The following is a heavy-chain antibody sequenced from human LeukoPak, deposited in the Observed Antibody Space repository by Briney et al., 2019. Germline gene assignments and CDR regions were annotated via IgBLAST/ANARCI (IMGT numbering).Heavy chain of an antibody. CDR3: TTTYYYDSSGYYLFDY. D-gene: IGHD3-22*01. J-gene: IGHJ4*02. CDR1: GFTFSNAW. Sequence: GGSLRLSCAASGFTFSNAWMSWVRQAPGKGLEWVGRIKSKTDGGTTDYAAPVKGRFTISRDDSKNTLYLQMNSLKTEDTAVYYCTTTYYYDSSGYYLFDYWGQGTLVTVSS. V-gene: IGHV3-15*01. CDR2: IKSKTDGGTT.